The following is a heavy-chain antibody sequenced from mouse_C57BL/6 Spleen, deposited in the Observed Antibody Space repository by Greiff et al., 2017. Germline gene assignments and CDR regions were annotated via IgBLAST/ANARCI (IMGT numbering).Heavy chain of an antibody. J-gene: IGHJ2*01. Sequence: VQLQQPGAELVKPGASVKLSCKASGYTFTSYWMQWVKQRPGQGLEWIGKIDPSDSYTNYNQKFKGKATLTVDTSSSTAYMQLSSLTSEDSAVYYCARSANWYYFDYWGQGTTLTVSS. CDR1: GYTFTSYW. CDR2: IDPSDSYT. CDR3: ARSANWYYFDY. D-gene: IGHD4-1*01. V-gene: IGHV1-50*01.